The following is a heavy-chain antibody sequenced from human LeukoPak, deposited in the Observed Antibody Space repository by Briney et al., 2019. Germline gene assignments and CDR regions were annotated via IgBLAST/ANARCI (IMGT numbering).Heavy chain of an antibody. D-gene: IGHD2-15*01. V-gene: IGHV3-21*01. CDR1: GFTFSSYS. J-gene: IGHJ3*01. CDR3: ARDWGYCSGGSCYH. CDR2: ISSSSSYI. Sequence: GGSLRLSCAASGFTFSSYSMNWVRQAPGKGLEWVSSISSSSSYICYADSVKGRFTISRDNAKNSLYLQMNSLRAEDTAVYYCARDWGYCSGGSCYHWGQGTMVTVSS.